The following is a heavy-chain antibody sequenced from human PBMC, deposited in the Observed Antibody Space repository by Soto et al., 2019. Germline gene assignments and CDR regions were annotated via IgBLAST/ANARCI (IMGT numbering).Heavy chain of an antibody. Sequence: GGSLRLSCAASGFTFSSYGMHWVRQAPGKGLEWVAVIWYDGSNKYYADSVKGRFTISRDNSKNTLYLQMNSLRAEDTAVYYCASSLYSSGWYYYFDYWGQGTLVTVSS. CDR2: IWYDGSNK. J-gene: IGHJ4*02. V-gene: IGHV3-33*01. CDR1: GFTFSSYG. D-gene: IGHD6-19*01. CDR3: ASSLYSSGWYYYFDY.